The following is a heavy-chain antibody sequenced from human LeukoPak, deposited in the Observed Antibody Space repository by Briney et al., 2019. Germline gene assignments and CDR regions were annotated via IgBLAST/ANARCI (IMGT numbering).Heavy chain of an antibody. D-gene: IGHD6-19*01. V-gene: IGHV3-66*01. CDR2: IYSGGTT. J-gene: IGHJ4*02. Sequence: GGSLRLSCAVSGFTVSTYFMARVRQAPGKGLEWVSLIYSGGTTYYADSVKGRFAISRDNSKNTLYLQMNSLRAEDTAVYYCAREPSYTSGLDYWGQGALVTVSS. CDR1: GFTVSTYF. CDR3: AREPSYTSGLDY.